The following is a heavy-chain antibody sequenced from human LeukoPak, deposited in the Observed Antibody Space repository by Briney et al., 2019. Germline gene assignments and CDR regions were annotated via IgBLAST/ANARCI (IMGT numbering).Heavy chain of an antibody. CDR3: ARDRITIAGRPSNYFDP. CDR2: ISYSGST. Sequence: KPSETLSLTCTVFGGSISSYYWGWIRQPPGKGLEWSGYISYSGSTNYSPSLKSRVSISVDTSKNQFSLRLTSMTAADTAVYYCARDRITIAGRPSNYFDPWGQGTPVTVSS. CDR1: GGSISSYY. J-gene: IGHJ5*02. V-gene: IGHV4-59*01. D-gene: IGHD6-6*01.